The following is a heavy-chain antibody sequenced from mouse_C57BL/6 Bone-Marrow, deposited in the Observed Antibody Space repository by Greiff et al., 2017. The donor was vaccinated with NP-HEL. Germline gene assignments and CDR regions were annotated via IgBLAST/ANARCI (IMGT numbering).Heavy chain of an antibody. CDR2: IYPRSGNT. J-gene: IGHJ3*01. CDR3: ARLPSY. V-gene: IGHV1-81*01. CDR1: GYTFTSYG. Sequence: QVQLQQSGAELARPGASVKLSCTASGYTFTSYGISWVKQRTGQGLEWIGEIYPRSGNTYYNEKFKGKATLTADKSSSTAYMELRSLTSEDSAVYFCARLPSYWGQGTLVTVSA.